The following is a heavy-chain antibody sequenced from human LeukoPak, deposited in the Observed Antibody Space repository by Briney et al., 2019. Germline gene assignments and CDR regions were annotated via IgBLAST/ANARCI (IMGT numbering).Heavy chain of an antibody. J-gene: IGHJ6*03. CDR3: ASLRGYGSGSYWSYYYYYYMDV. V-gene: IGHV3-23*01. CDR2: ISGSGGST. D-gene: IGHD3-10*01. Sequence: GGSLRLSCAASGFTFSSYVMSWVRQAPGKGLEWVSGISGSGGSTYYADSVKGRFTISRDNAKNSLYLQMNSLRAEDTAVYYCASLRGYGSGSYWSYYYYYYMDVWGKGTTVTVSS. CDR1: GFTFSSYV.